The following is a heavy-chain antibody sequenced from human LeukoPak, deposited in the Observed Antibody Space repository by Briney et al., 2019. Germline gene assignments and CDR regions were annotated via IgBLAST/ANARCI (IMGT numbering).Heavy chain of an antibody. J-gene: IGHJ4*02. V-gene: IGHV3-30*04. CDR2: ISYDGSNK. D-gene: IGHD6-19*01. Sequence: GGSLRLSCSASGFTFSSYAMHWVRQAPGKGLEWVAVISYDGSNKYYADSVKGRFTISRDNSKNTLYLQMNSLRAEDTAVYYCAKAPFYSSGWYYFDYWGQGTLVTVSS. CDR1: GFTFSSYA. CDR3: AKAPFYSSGWYYFDY.